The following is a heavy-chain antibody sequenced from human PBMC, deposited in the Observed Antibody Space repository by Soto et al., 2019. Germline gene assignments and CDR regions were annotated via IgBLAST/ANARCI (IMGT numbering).Heavy chain of an antibody. CDR1: GGSISSYD. V-gene: IGHV4-59*08. J-gene: IGHJ6*03. D-gene: IGHD6-13*01. CDR2: IYYSGST. Sequence: PSETQCVTCTVFGGSISSYDWSWIRQPPGKGLEWIGYIYYSGSTDYNPSLKSRVTISVDTSKNQSSLKLSSVTAADTAVYYCARLGAAAGNSYYYDMDVWGKGTTVTVSS. CDR3: ARLGAAAGNSYYYDMDV.